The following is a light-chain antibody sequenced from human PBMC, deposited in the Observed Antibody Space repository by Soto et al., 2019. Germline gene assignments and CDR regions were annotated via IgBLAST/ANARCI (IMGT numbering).Light chain of an antibody. CDR2: KAS. CDR1: QTISSW. J-gene: IGKJ1*01. CDR3: QRYNSYSWT. Sequence: IQMTQSPSTLSGSVGDRVTITCRASQTISSWLAWYQQKPGKAPKLLIYKASTLKSGVPSRFSGSGSGTELTITISSLQPDDFETYYCQRYNSYSWTFGQGTKVDIK. V-gene: IGKV1-5*03.